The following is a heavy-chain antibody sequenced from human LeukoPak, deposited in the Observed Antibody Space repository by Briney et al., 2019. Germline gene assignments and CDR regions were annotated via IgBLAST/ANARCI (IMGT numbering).Heavy chain of an antibody. V-gene: IGHV4-59*08. CDR3: ARGDPFGGATHIDY. D-gene: IGHD2-15*01. J-gene: IGHJ4*02. Sequence: NSSETLSLTCTVSGGSISSYYWSWIRQPPGKGLEWIGYIYYSGSTNYNPSLKSRVTISVDTSKNQFSLKLSSVTAADTAVYYCARGDPFGGATHIDYWGQGTLVTVSS. CDR2: IYYSGST. CDR1: GGSISSYY.